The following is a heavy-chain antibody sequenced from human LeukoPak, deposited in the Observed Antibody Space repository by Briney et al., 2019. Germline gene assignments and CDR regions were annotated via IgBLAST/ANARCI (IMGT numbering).Heavy chain of an antibody. J-gene: IGHJ6*03. CDR1: GGTFSSYA. CDR2: IIPTFGTA. Sequence: ASVKVSCKASGGTFSSYAISWVRQAPGQGLEWMGGIIPTFGTANYAQKFQGRVTITTDESTSTAYMELSSLRSEDTAVYYCARGLVVVAATHFYYYMDVWGKGTTVTVSS. D-gene: IGHD2-15*01. CDR3: ARGLVVVAATHFYYYMDV. V-gene: IGHV1-69*05.